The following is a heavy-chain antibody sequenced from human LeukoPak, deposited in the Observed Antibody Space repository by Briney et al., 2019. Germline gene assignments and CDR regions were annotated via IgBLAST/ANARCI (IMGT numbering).Heavy chain of an antibody. Sequence: GRSLRLSCAASGFTFSSYAMHWVRQTPGKGLEWVANIKQDGSEKYYVDSVKGRFTISRDNAKNSLSLQMNSLRVEDTAVYYCARAGSFWHYVYWGQGTLVTVSS. D-gene: IGHD1-7*01. CDR2: IKQDGSEK. CDR3: ARAGSFWHYVY. V-gene: IGHV3-7*01. J-gene: IGHJ4*02. CDR1: GFTFSSYA.